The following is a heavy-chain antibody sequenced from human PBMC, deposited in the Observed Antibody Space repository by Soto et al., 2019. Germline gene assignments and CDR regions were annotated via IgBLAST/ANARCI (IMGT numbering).Heavy chain of an antibody. CDR1: GGTFSSYA. Sequence: QVQLVQSGAEVKKPGSSVKVSCKASGGTFSSYAISWVRQAPGQGLEWMGGIIPIFGTANYAQKFQGRVTITADESTSTAYMELSSLRSEDTAVYYCARNYYGSGSYGDYYYSYGMDVWGQGTTVTVSS. CDR3: ARNYYGSGSYGDYYYSYGMDV. V-gene: IGHV1-69*01. J-gene: IGHJ6*02. D-gene: IGHD3-10*01. CDR2: IIPIFGTA.